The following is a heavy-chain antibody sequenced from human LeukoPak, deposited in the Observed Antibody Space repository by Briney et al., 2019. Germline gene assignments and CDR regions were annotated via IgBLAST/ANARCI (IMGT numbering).Heavy chain of an antibody. J-gene: IGHJ5*02. D-gene: IGHD6-6*01. V-gene: IGHV4-59*12. Sequence: PSETLSLTCTVSGGSISSYYWSWIRQPPGKGLEWIGYIYYSGSTNYNPSLKSRVTISVDTSKNQFSLKLSSVTAADTAVYYCARDIAARPSWFDPWGQGTLVTVSS. CDR2: IYYSGST. CDR1: GGSISSYY. CDR3: ARDIAARPSWFDP.